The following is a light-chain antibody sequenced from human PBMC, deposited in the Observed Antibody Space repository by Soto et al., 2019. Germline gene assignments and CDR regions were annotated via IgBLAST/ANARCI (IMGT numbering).Light chain of an antibody. CDR1: QSVSSY. CDR3: QQRSIWPPVT. Sequence: EIVLTQSPATLSLSPGERATLSCRASQSVSSYLAWYQQKPGQAPRLLIYDASNRATGIPARFSGSGSGTDFTLNIISLEPEDFAIYYCQQRSIWPPVTFVGGTKLDIK. J-gene: IGKJ4*01. V-gene: IGKV3-11*01. CDR2: DAS.